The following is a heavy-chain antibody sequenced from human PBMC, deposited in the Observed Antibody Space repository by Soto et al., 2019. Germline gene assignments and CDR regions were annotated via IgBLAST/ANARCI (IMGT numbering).Heavy chain of an antibody. Sequence: ASVKVSCKASGYTCTTLDINWVRQATGQGLEWMGWMNPNSGNTGYAQKFQGRVTMTRNTSISTAYMELSSLRSEDTAVYYCARGIQAGFDYWGHGTLVTVSS. CDR3: ARGIQAGFDY. CDR1: GYTCTTLD. CDR2: MNPNSGNT. J-gene: IGHJ4*01. V-gene: IGHV1-8*01.